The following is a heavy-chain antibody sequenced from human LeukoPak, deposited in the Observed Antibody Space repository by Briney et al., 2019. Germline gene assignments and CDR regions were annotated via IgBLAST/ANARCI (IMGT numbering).Heavy chain of an antibody. D-gene: IGHD6-19*01. CDR3: ASASVRGAVAGVDY. CDR1: GFTFNSYA. V-gene: IGHV3-30-3*01. Sequence: PGGSLRLSCAASGFTFNSYAIQCVRQAPGKGLEWVAVITYDGNNQYYADSVKGRFTVSRDNSRSTVSLQMDSLRGEDTAVYYCASASVRGAVAGVDYWGQGTLVTVPS. J-gene: IGHJ4*02. CDR2: ITYDGNNQ.